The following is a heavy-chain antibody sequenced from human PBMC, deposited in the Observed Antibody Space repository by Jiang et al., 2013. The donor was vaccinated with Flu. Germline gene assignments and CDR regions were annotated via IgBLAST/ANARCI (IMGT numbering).Heavy chain of an antibody. D-gene: IGHD6-6*01. V-gene: IGHV3-73*01. J-gene: IGHJ5*02. CDR3: TRQYSSSTGASSGFDP. CDR2: IRSKANSYAT. Sequence: EWVGRIRSKANSYATAYAASVKGRFTISRDDSKNTAYLQMNSLKTEDTAVYYCTRQYSSSTGASSGFDPWGQGTLVTVSS.